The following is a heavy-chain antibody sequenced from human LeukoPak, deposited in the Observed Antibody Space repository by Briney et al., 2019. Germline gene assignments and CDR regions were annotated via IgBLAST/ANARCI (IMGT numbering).Heavy chain of an antibody. Sequence: GGSLRLSCAASGFTFSSYAMHWVRQAPGKGLEWVAVIWYDGSNKYYADSVKGRFTISRGNSKNTLYLQMNSLRAEDTAVYYCARPYGSGIITPFDYWGQGTLVTVSS. CDR3: ARPYGSGIITPFDY. CDR1: GFTFSSYA. D-gene: IGHD3-10*01. J-gene: IGHJ4*02. CDR2: IWYDGSNK. V-gene: IGHV3-33*08.